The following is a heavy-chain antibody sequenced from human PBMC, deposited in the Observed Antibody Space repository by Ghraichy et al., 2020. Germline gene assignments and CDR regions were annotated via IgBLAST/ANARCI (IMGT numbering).Heavy chain of an antibody. CDR1: GFTFSSYG. J-gene: IGHJ3*02. Sequence: GGSLRLSCAASGFTFSSYGMHWVRQAPGKGLEWVAVIWYDGSNKYYADSVKGRFTISRDNSKNTLYLQMNSLRAEDTAVYYCARDWHYYDSSGNHAFDIWGQGTMVTVSS. V-gene: IGHV3-33*01. CDR3: ARDWHYYDSSGNHAFDI. D-gene: IGHD3-22*01. CDR2: IWYDGSNK.